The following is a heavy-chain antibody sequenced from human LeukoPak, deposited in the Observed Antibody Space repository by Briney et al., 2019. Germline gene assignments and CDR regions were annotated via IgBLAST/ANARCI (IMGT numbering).Heavy chain of an antibody. J-gene: IGHJ3*02. D-gene: IGHD4-23*01. CDR3: AKDQKPTTVVDDAFDI. Sequence: GGSLRLSCAASGFTFSTYWMQWVRQAPGKGLVWVSRINSDGSSTSYADSVKGRFTISRDNAKNTLYLQMNSLRAEDTAVYYCAKDQKPTTVVDDAFDIWGQGTMVTVSS. CDR1: GFTFSTYW. V-gene: IGHV3-74*01. CDR2: INSDGSST.